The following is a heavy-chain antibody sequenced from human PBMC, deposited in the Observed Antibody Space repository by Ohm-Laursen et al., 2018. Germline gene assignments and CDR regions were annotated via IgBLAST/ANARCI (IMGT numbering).Heavy chain of an antibody. V-gene: IGHV4-39*01. Sequence: SDTLSLTCTVSGGSISSTSYHWGWIRQPPGKGLEWIGSLYYSGSAYYNPSLKSRVTISIDTSKNQFSLKLSSVTAADTAVYYCARRSANYVVGYYFDYWGQGTLVTVSS. J-gene: IGHJ4*02. CDR3: ARRSANYVVGYYFDY. CDR1: GGSISSTSYH. CDR2: LYYSGSA. D-gene: IGHD4/OR15-4a*01.